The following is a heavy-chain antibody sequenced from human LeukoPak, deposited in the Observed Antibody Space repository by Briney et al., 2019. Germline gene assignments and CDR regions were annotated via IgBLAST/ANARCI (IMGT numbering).Heavy chain of an antibody. J-gene: IGHJ4*02. V-gene: IGHV3-23*01. D-gene: IGHD3-10*01. Sequence: PGGSLRLSCAASGFTLSSYAMSWVRQGPGKGLEWVSAISVSGNTYHADSVKGRFTISRDSSKNTLYLQMNSLRAGDAAVYYCAKEGMVRGVITRTLDYWGQGTLVTVSS. CDR3: AKEGMVRGVITRTLDY. CDR1: GFTLSSYA. CDR2: ISVSGNT.